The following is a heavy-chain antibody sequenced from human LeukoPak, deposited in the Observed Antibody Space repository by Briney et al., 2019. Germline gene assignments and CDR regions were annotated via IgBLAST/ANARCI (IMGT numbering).Heavy chain of an antibody. CDR2: IIPIFGTA. CDR3: ARDRGFSSGWGGYFDY. Sequence: GASVKVSCKASGGTFSSYAISWVRQAPGQGLEWMGGIIPIFGTANYAQKFQGRVTITADKSTSTAYMELSSLRSEDTAVYYCARDRGFSSGWGGYFDYWGQGTLVTVSS. V-gene: IGHV1-69*06. J-gene: IGHJ4*02. D-gene: IGHD6-19*01. CDR1: GGTFSSYA.